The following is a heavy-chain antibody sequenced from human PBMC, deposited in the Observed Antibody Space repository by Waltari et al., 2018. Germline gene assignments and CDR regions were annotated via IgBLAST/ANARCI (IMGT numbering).Heavy chain of an antibody. CDR2: INHSGST. V-gene: IGHV4-34*01. CDR1: GGSVSGYY. D-gene: IGHD4-17*01. Sequence: QVQLQQWGAGLLKPSETLSLTCAVYGGSVSGYYWSWIRQPPGKGREWIGEINHSGSTNYNPSLKSRVTISVDTSKNQFSLKLSSVTAADTAVYYCARGGRIWPTVTNYYYYGMDVWGQGTTVTVSS. CDR3: ARGGRIWPTVTNYYYYGMDV. J-gene: IGHJ6*02.